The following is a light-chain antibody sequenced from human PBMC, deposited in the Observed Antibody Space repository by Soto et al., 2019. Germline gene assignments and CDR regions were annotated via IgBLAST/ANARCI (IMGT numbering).Light chain of an antibody. Sequence: DLQLTQSPSFLSASVGDRVTITCRASQGISSYLAWYHQKPGKAPKLLIFAASTLQNGVPSRFSGSGSGTEFTLPISSLQPEDFATYYCLHLNSYSPDTFGPGTKVDIK. CDR2: AAS. V-gene: IGKV1-9*01. CDR3: LHLNSYSPDT. J-gene: IGKJ3*01. CDR1: QGISSY.